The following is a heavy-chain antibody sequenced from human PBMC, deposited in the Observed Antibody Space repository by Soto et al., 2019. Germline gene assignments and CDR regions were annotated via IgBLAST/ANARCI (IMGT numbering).Heavy chain of an antibody. Sequence: VQLLESGGGLVQPGGSLRLSCAASGFTFSSYAMSWVRQAPGKGLKWVSAISGGGDNTYYADSVKGRFTISRDNSRNTLYLQMDSLRAEDTAVYYCAKDRAYSSGYYPFDSWGQGVLVTVSS. CDR2: ISGGGDNT. CDR3: AKDRAYSSGYYPFDS. CDR1: GFTFSSYA. V-gene: IGHV3-23*01. J-gene: IGHJ4*02. D-gene: IGHD6-25*01.